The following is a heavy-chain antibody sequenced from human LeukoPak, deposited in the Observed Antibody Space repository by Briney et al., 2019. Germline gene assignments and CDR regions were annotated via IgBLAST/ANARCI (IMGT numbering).Heavy chain of an antibody. J-gene: IGHJ4*02. D-gene: IGHD6-19*01. CDR1: GYTFTGYD. CDR3: ARALSGCVLCFDY. CDR2: MSPNSGNT. V-gene: IGHV1-8*01. Sequence: APVKVSCKASGYTFTGYDINWVRQATGQGLEWMGWMSPNSGNTGYAQKFQGRVTMTRDTSMSTAYMELSTLSSDDTAVYYCARALSGCVLCFDYWGQGSLVTVSS.